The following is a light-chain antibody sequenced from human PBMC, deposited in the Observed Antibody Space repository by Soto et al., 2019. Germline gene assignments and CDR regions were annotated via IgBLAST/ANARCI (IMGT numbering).Light chain of an antibody. V-gene: IGKV1-33*01. CDR3: QQYDNIPYT. J-gene: IGKJ2*01. Sequence: DIQMTQSPSSLSASVGARVTITCQASQDISNYLSWHQQKPGKAPKVLISAASILEAGVPSRFSGRASGTEFTFTITSLQPEDIATYYCQQYDNIPYTFGQGTKLEIK. CDR2: AAS. CDR1: QDISNY.